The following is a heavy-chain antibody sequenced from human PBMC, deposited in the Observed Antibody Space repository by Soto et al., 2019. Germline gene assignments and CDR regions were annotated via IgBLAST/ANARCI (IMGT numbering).Heavy chain of an antibody. CDR3: ARLVEYTSGWTFDS. V-gene: IGHV5-51*01. Sequence: EVQMVQSGPEIKKPGESLKISCKGFGYTFSNYWIAWVRQRPGKGLEWMGMFYPGDSDIRYSPSFQGQVTISVDKSVSTAYQQWSSLKVSATAMYYCARLVEYTSGWTFDSWGQGTLVTVSS. D-gene: IGHD6-19*01. CDR1: GYTFSNYW. CDR2: FYPGDSDI. J-gene: IGHJ4*02.